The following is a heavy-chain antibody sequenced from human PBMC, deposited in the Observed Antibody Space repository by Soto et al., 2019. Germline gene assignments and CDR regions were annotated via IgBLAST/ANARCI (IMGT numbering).Heavy chain of an antibody. CDR3: ARQEGNWLDP. CDR1: GYSFSNYW. V-gene: IGHV5-51*01. Sequence: GESLKISCRGSGYSFSNYWVGWVRQMPGKGLEWMGIIYPGDSDTRYSPSFQGQVTISADKSISTAYLQWSSLKASDTAMYYCARQEGNWLDPWGQGTLVTVSS. J-gene: IGHJ5*02. CDR2: IYPGDSDT.